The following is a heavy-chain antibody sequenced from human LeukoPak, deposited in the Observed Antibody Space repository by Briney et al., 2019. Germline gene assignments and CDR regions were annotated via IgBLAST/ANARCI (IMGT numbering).Heavy chain of an antibody. Sequence: PSQTLSLTCTVSGGSISRSDYHWSWIRQPAGKGLEWIERTSTSGSTNYNSSLKSRLTISADTSKKQFSLRLSSVTAADTAVYYCARDAKGAFDIWGQGTMVTVSS. V-gene: IGHV4-61*02. CDR2: TSTSGST. CDR1: GGSISRSDYH. J-gene: IGHJ3*02. CDR3: ARDAKGAFDI.